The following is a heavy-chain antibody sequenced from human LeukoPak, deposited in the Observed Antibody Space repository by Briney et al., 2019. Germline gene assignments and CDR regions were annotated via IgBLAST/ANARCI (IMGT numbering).Heavy chain of an antibody. Sequence: PGGSLRLSCAASGFTFSIYWMSWVRQAPGKGLEWVSAISGSGGSTYYADSVKGRFTISRDNSKNTLYLQMNSLRAEDTAVYYCAKDFFALRYFDWLLSAAFDIWGQGTMVTVSS. CDR1: GFTFSIYW. CDR3: AKDFFALRYFDWLLSAAFDI. D-gene: IGHD3-9*01. J-gene: IGHJ3*02. V-gene: IGHV3-23*01. CDR2: ISGSGGST.